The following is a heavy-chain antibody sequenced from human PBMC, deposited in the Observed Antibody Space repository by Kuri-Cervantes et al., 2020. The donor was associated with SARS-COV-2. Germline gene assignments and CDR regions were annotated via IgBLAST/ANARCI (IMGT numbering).Heavy chain of an antibody. Sequence: GESLKISCAASGFTFSSYAMSWVRQAPGKGLEWVSVICSGGSSTYYTDSVKGRFTISRDNSKNTLYLQMNSLRAEDTAVYYCEKDLQRYFDGTPCFDYWGHGTLVTVSS. CDR2: ICSGGSST. D-gene: IGHD3-9*01. V-gene: IGHV3-23*03. J-gene: IGHJ4*01. CDR3: EKDLQRYFDGTPCFDY. CDR1: GFTFSSYA.